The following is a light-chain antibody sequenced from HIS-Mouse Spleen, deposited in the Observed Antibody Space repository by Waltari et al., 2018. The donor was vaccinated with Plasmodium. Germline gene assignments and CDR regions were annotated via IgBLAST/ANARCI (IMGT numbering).Light chain of an antibody. CDR1: QGISSY. V-gene: IGKV1-8*01. CDR3: QQYYSYPYT. J-gene: IGKJ2*01. CDR2: AAS. Sequence: IRMTQSPSSFSTSTGDRITITCRASQGISSYLAWYQQKPGKAPKLLIYAASTLQSGVPSRFSGSGSGTDFTLTISCLQSEDFATYYCQQYYSYPYTFGQGTKLEIK.